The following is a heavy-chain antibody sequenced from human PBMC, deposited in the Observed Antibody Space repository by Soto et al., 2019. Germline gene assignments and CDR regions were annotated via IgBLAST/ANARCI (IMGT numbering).Heavy chain of an antibody. V-gene: IGHV4-4*07. J-gene: IGHJ6*02. CDR3: ARDLSGTGLDI. D-gene: IGHD1-26*01. CDR1: GDSIGRFY. Sequence: QLQLHESGPGLVKPSETLSLTCNVSGDSIGRFYWSWIRQSAGKGLVWIGRVYSTGGVTYNPALKGRVTISLDRSNNHVSLEMNSVTAADTAVYFCARDLSGTGLDIWGRGTRVSVSS. CDR2: VYSTGGV.